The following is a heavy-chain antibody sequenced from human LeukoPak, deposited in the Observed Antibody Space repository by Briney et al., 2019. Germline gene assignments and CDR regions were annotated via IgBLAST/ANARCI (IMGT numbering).Heavy chain of an antibody. J-gene: IGHJ4*02. V-gene: IGHV4-61*09. CDR1: GDSISIGSYY. CDR3: ARDWDY. CDR2: MNTTGST. Sequence: PSQTLSLTCTVSGDSISIGSYYWSWIRQPPGKGLEWIGHMNTTGSTKYNPSLKSRVTISVDRTNNQFSLKLSSVTAADTAVYYCARDWDYWGQGTLVAVSS.